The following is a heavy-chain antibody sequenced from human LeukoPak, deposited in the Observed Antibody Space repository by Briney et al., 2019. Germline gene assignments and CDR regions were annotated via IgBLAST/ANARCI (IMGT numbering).Heavy chain of an antibody. CDR2: INHSGST. CDR1: GGSFSGYY. D-gene: IGHD3-10*01. J-gene: IGHJ6*02. V-gene: IGHV4-34*01. Sequence: SETLSLTCAVYGGSFSGYYWSWIRQPPGKGLEWIGEINHSGSTNYNPSLKSRVTISVDTSKNQFSLKLSSGTAADTAVYYCARGLRITMVRGVLRYYGMDVWGQGTTVTVSS. CDR3: ARGLRITMVRGVLRYYGMDV.